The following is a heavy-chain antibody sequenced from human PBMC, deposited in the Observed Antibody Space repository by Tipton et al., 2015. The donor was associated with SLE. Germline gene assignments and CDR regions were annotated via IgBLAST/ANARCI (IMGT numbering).Heavy chain of an antibody. CDR1: SDSISNYY. Sequence: GLVKPSETLSLTCTISSDSISNYYWSWIRQPPGKGLEWIGYIYYSGGTNYNPSLKSRVTISIDTSKNQFSLKLSSVTAADTAVYYCADFIGGRWGQGTLVTVSS. CDR2: IYYSGGT. J-gene: IGHJ4*02. V-gene: IGHV4-59*01. CDR3: ADFIGGR. D-gene: IGHD3-16*01.